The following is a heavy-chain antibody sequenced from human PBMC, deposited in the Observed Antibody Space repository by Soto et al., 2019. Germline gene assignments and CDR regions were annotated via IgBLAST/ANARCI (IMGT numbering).Heavy chain of an antibody. Sequence: GASVKVSCKASGYPFIGYYIHWVGQAPGRRPEWMGWVNPNNGNTHYVQKLQGRVTMSTNTSISPGYTEPTSLASDETALYYCARNPMWRPQLIKDYGMDVWGQGTTVTVSS. D-gene: IGHD6-13*01. J-gene: IGHJ6*02. V-gene: IGHV1-2*02. CDR1: GYPFIGYY. CDR2: VNPNNGNT. CDR3: ARNPMWRPQLIKDYGMDV.